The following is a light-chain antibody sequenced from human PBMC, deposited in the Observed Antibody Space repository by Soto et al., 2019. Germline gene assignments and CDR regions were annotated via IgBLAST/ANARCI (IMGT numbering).Light chain of an antibody. CDR2: EVS. J-gene: IGLJ2*01. V-gene: IGLV2-14*02. CDR3: SSYTTSSTLL. CDR1: SSDFGNYKL. Sequence: QSALTQPASVSGSPGQSITISCTGASSDFGNYKLVSWYQQHPGKAPKLIIYEVSDRPSGVSSRFSGSKSGNTASLTISGLQAEDEADYYCSSYTTSSTLLFGGGTKLTVL.